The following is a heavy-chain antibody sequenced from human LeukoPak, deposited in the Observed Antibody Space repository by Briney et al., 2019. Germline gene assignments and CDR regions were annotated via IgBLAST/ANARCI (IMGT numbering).Heavy chain of an antibody. CDR1: GFIFSDYY. D-gene: IGHD6-13*01. Sequence: PGGSLRLSCAASGFIFSDYYMSWIRQAPGKGLEWVSYISSSGGSRTYYADSVKGRFTISRDNAKNSLYLQMNSLRAEDTAVHYCARFRYASTWPYGVDVWGQGTTVTVSS. V-gene: IGHV3-11*01. J-gene: IGHJ6*02. CDR2: ISSSGGSRT. CDR3: ARFRYASTWPYGVDV.